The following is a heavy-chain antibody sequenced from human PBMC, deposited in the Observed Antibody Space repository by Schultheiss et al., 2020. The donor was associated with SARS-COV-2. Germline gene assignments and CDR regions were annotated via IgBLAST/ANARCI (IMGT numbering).Heavy chain of an antibody. CDR1: GFTFSTYE. CDR3: VRDPPHAVSES. Sequence: LSLTCAASGFTFSTYEMNWVRQAPGKGLDWVSYISSSGSAIYYADSVKGRFTISRDNARNSLYLQMNSLRAEDTAVYYCVRDPPHAVSESWGQGTLVTVSS. D-gene: IGHD6-19*01. CDR2: ISSSGSAI. J-gene: IGHJ4*02. V-gene: IGHV3-48*03.